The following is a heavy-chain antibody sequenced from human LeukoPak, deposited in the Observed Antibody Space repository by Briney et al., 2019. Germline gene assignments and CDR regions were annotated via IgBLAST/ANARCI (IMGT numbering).Heavy chain of an antibody. J-gene: IGHJ3*02. V-gene: IGHV4-59*01. CDR2: IYYSGST. CDR1: GGSFSGYY. D-gene: IGHD1-26*01. Sequence: SETLSLTCAVYGGSFSGYYWSWIRQPPEKGLEWIGYIYYSGSTNYNPSLKSRVTISVDTSKSQFSLKLSSVTAADTAVYYCARRSGSRKGDAFDIWGQGTMVTVSS. CDR3: ARRSGSRKGDAFDI.